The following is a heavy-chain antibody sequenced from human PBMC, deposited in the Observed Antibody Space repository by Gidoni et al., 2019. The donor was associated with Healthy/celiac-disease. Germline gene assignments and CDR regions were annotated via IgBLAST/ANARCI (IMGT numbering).Heavy chain of an antibody. D-gene: IGHD2-2*01. Sequence: QVTLRESGPALVKPTQTLTLTCTFSGFSLSTRGMCVSWIRQPPGKALEWLALIDWDDDKYYSTSLKTRLTISKDTSKNQVVLTMTNMDPVDTATYYCARDIVVVPAAITPDYYYGMDVWGQGTTVTVSS. CDR2: IDWDDDK. V-gene: IGHV2-70*01. J-gene: IGHJ6*02. CDR3: ARDIVVVPAAITPDYYYGMDV. CDR1: GFSLSTRGMC.